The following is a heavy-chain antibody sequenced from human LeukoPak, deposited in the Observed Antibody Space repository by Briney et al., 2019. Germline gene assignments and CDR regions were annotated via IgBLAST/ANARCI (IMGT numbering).Heavy chain of an antibody. J-gene: IGHJ4*02. Sequence: GGSLRLSCAVSGFSFDTYWMTWVRQAPGKGLEWVANIKPDGSEKYYVDSVKGRFMISRDNAKNTLYLQMNSLRAEDTAVYYCARVVTTSEDWGQGTLVTVSS. CDR3: ARVVTTSED. V-gene: IGHV3-7*01. CDR2: IKPDGSEK. D-gene: IGHD1-14*01. CDR1: GFSFDTYW.